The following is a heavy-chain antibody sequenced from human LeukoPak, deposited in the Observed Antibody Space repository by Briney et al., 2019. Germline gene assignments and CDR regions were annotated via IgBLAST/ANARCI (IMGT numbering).Heavy chain of an antibody. V-gene: IGHV4-39*07. CDR2: IYHSGNT. D-gene: IGHD4-17*01. CDR1: GVSISSSSYY. CDR3: ARAGYGDSDFDN. Sequence: SETLSLTCSVSGVSISSSSYYWGWTRQPPGKGLEWIGSIYHSGNTYYNPSLKSRVTISVDTSKNQFSLKLNSVTAADTAVYYCARAGYGDSDFDNWGQGTLVTVSS. J-gene: IGHJ4*02.